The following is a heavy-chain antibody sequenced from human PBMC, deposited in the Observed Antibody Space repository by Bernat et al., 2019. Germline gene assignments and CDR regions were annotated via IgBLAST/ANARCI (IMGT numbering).Heavy chain of an antibody. CDR2: ISYDGSNK. J-gene: IGHJ4*02. D-gene: IGHD3-16*01. CDR1: GFTFSSYG. Sequence: QVQLVESGGGVVQPGRSLRLSCAASGFTFSSYGMHWVRQAPGKGLEWVAVISYDGSNKYYADSVKGRFTISRDNSKNTLYLQMNSLKTEDTALYYCTADVPSPLAQIDFWGQGTLVTVSS. V-gene: IGHV3-33*05. CDR3: TADVPSPLAQIDF.